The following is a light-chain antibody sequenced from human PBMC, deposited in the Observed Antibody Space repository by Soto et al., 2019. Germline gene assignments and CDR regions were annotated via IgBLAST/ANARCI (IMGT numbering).Light chain of an antibody. CDR2: KDS. V-gene: IGLV3-25*03. CDR3: QSADSSGTVLGVV. CDR1: ALPKQY. Sequence: SYELTQPPSVSVSPGQTARITCSGDALPKQYAYWYQQKPGQAPVLVIYKDSERPSGIPERFSGSSSGTTVTLTISGVQAEDEADYYCQSADSSGTVLGVVFGGGTKLTVL. J-gene: IGLJ2*01.